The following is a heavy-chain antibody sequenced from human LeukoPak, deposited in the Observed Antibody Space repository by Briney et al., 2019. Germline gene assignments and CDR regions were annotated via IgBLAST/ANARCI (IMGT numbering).Heavy chain of an antibody. CDR3: AREGGSTWFDY. J-gene: IGHJ4*02. Sequence: GASVKVSCKASGYTFTSYYMHWVRQAPGQGLEWMGIINPSGGSTGYAQRFQGRVTMTRDTSTSTVYMELSSLRSEDTAVYYCAREGGSTWFDYWGQGTLVTVSS. V-gene: IGHV1-46*01. CDR1: GYTFTSYY. D-gene: IGHD3-10*01. CDR2: INPSGGST.